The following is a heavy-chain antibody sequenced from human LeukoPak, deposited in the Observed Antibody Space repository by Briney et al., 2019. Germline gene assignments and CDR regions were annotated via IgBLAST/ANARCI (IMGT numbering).Heavy chain of an antibody. J-gene: IGHJ5*02. V-gene: IGHV4-59*01. D-gene: IGHD6-13*01. CDR2: IYSSGTT. Sequence: SETLSLTCTVYGDSISSYYWSWIRQPPGKGLEWIGFIYSSGTTNYNPSLKSRVSISVDTTKNQFSLNVSSVTAADTAVYYCATGGASSIWFDPWGQGTLVTVFS. CDR3: ATGGASSIWFDP. CDR1: GDSISSYY.